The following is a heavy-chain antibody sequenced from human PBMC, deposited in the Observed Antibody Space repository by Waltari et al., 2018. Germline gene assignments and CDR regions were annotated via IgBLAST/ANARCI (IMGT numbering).Heavy chain of an antibody. V-gene: IGHV4-4*02. Sequence: QVQLPESGPGLVKTSGTLSLTCAVYGGSISSSNWWSWVRQPPGKGLEWIGEIYHSGSTNYNPSLKSRVTISVDKSKNQFSLKLSSVTAADTAVYYCASWPAQQLVRGAFDIWGQGTMVTVSS. J-gene: IGHJ3*02. CDR1: GGSISSSNW. D-gene: IGHD6-13*01. CDR3: ASWPAQQLVRGAFDI. CDR2: IYHSGST.